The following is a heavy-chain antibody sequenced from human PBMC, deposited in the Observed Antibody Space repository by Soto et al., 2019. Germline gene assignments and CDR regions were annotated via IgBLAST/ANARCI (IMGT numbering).Heavy chain of an antibody. V-gene: IGHV3-11*06. CDR2: ISSSSSYT. J-gene: IGHJ3*02. Sequence: GGSRRLSGAPSGFTLIDYSMTWYPQPPGKGLGGVSYISSSSSYTNYADSVKGRFTISRDNAKNSLYLQMNSLRAEDTAVYYCARSDVDYDFWSGYYRVVAFDIWGQGTMVTVSS. D-gene: IGHD3-3*01. CDR3: ARSDVDYDFWSGYYRVVAFDI. CDR1: GFTLIDYS.